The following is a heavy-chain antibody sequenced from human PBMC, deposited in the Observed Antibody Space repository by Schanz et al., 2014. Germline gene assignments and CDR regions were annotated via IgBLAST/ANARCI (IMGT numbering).Heavy chain of an antibody. D-gene: IGHD5-12*01. CDR1: GFIFEDYA. Sequence: EVQLVESGGGLVQPGRSLRLSCAASGFIFEDYAMHWVRQAPGKGLEWVSGISWNSGSVAYADSVKGRFTISRDDAKNSLYLQMNSLRAEDTAIYYCAKDTRSGYYETPFEYWGQGTLVTVSS. CDR3: AKDTRSGYYETPFEY. J-gene: IGHJ4*02. CDR2: ISWNSGSV. V-gene: IGHV3-9*01.